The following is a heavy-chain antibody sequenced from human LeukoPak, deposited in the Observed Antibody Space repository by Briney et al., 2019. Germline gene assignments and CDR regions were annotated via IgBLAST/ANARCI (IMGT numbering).Heavy chain of an antibody. CDR3: AREVSSSGYYYRVFDY. CDR2: IYYSGST. Sequence: PSETLSLTCTVSGGSISSHYWSWIRQPPGKGLEWIGYIYYSGSTNYNPSLKSRVTISVDTSKNQFSLKLSSVTAADTAVYYRAREVSSSGYYYRVFDYWGQGILVTVSS. CDR1: GGSISSHY. V-gene: IGHV4-59*11. D-gene: IGHD3-22*01. J-gene: IGHJ4*02.